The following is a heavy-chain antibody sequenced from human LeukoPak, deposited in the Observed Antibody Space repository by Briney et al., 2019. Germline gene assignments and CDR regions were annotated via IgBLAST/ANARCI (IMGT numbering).Heavy chain of an antibody. CDR2: ISSSGSTI. V-gene: IGHV3-11*04. D-gene: IGHD5-12*01. CDR1: GFTFSDYY. J-gene: IGHJ3*02. Sequence: PGGSLRLSCAASGFTFSDYYMSWIRQAPGKGLEWVSYISSSGSTIYYADSVKGRFTISRGNAKNSLYLQMNSLRAEDTAVYYCARPKTKVASGAFDIWGQGTMVTVSS. CDR3: ARPKTKVASGAFDI.